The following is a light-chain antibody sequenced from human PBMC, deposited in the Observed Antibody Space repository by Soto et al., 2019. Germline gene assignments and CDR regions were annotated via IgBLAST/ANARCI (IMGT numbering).Light chain of an antibody. V-gene: IGKV1-39*01. J-gene: IGKJ4*01. CDR3: QQSYITPAG. CDR2: AAS. CDR1: QSISSF. Sequence: DIQLTQSPSFLSASVGDRVTITCRASQSISSFLNWYQQKPGKAPNLLIYAASSLQSGVPSRFSGSGSGTDFTLTISSLQPEDFATYFCQQSYITPAGFGGGTKVDIK.